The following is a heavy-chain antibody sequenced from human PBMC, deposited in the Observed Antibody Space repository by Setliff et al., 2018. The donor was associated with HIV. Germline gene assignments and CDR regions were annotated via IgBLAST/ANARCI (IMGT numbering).Heavy chain of an antibody. CDR2: ISGYNGNT. V-gene: IGHV1-18*01. J-gene: IGHJ6*03. CDR1: GYTFTSYG. CDR3: ARDREYMDV. Sequence: ASVKVSCKASGYTFTSYGISWVRQAPGQGLEWMGWISGYNGNTKYVQKYQGRVTMTTDTSTSTAHMELRSLRSDDTAVYYCARDREYMDVWGKGTTVTVSS.